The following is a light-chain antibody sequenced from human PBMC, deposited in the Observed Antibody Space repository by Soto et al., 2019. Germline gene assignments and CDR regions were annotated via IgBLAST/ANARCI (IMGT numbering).Light chain of an antibody. Sequence: DIVLTQSQGPLSLSPGERATLSCRASQSVSSTYLAWYQQKPGQAPRLLIYRTSTRATGIPDRFSGSGSGTDFTLTISRLEPEDFAVYYCQQFGSSVTFGQGTRLEIK. CDR1: QSVSSTY. V-gene: IGKV3-20*01. J-gene: IGKJ5*01. CDR3: QQFGSSVT. CDR2: RTS.